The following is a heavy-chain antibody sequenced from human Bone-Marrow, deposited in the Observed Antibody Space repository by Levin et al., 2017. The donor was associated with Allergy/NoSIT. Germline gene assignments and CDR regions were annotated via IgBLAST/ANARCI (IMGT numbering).Heavy chain of an antibody. CDR3: ARVREEWELPMGY. CDR1: GGTFSSYA. CDR2: IIPIFGTA. Sequence: ASVKVSCKASGGTFSSYAISWVRQAPGQGLEWMGGIIPIFGTANYAQKFQGRVTITADKSTSTAYMELSSLRSEDTAVYYCARVREEWELPMGYWGQGTLVTVSS. J-gene: IGHJ4*02. D-gene: IGHD1-26*01. V-gene: IGHV1-69*06.